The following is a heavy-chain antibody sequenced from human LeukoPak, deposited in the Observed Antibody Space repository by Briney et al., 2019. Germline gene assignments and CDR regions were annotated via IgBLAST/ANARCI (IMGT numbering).Heavy chain of an antibody. J-gene: IGHJ4*02. CDR2: IKSKPDGGTT. V-gene: IGHV3-15*07. CDR3: TTENWGRGDY. CDR1: GGSISSYY. D-gene: IGHD3-16*01. Sequence: ETLSLTCTVSGGSISSYYWNWIRQPAGKGLEWIGRIKSKPDGGTTDYAAPVKGRFTISRDDSKNTLYLQMNTLQIDDTAVYYCTTENWGRGDYWGQGTLITVSS.